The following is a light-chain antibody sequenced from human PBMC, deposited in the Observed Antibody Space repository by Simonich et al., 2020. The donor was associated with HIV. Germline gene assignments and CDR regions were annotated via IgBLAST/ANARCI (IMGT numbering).Light chain of an antibody. CDR2: AAS. V-gene: IGKV1-39*01. J-gene: IGKJ2*01. Sequence: DIQMTKSPSSLSASVGDRITITCRASQGINNYLNWYQQKPGTAPKLLINAASSLQSGVPSRFRGSGSGTDFTLTISRLQPEDFATYFCQQSYITSYTFGPGTKLEIK. CDR1: QGINNY. CDR3: QQSYITSYT.